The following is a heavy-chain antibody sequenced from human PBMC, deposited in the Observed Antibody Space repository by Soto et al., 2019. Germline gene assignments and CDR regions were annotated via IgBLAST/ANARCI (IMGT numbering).Heavy chain of an antibody. CDR3: AKPPEGPMVGVNSYFDQ. CDR2: ISASGVTT. Sequence: QPGGSLRLSCAASRFTFGSYAMSWVRQAPGKGLEWVSGISASGVTTYYADSVKGRFTISRDNSKNTLFLQIDSLRAEDTAVYYYAKPPEGPMVGVNSYFDQWGQGTLVTVSS. J-gene: IGHJ4*02. V-gene: IGHV3-23*01. D-gene: IGHD3-10*01. CDR1: RFTFGSYA.